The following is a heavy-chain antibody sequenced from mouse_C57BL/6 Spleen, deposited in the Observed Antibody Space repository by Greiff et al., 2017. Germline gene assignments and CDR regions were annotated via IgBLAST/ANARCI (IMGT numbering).Heavy chain of an antibody. D-gene: IGHD1-2*01. V-gene: IGHV1-4*01. CDR2: INPSSGYT. CDR3: ARGGYYGLHAMDY. CDR1: GYTFTSYT. Sequence: QVQLQQPGAELVRPGSSVKMSCKASGYTFTSYTMHWVKQRPGQGLEWIGYINPSSGYTKYNQKFKDKATLTADKSSSTAYMQLSSLTSEDSAVYYCARGGYYGLHAMDYWGQGTSVTVSS. J-gene: IGHJ4*01.